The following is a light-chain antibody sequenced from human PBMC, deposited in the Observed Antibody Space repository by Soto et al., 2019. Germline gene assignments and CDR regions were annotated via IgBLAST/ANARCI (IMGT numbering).Light chain of an antibody. Sequence: EIVLTQSPGTLSLSPGERATLSCRASQSVSSSYLAWYQQKPGQAPRLLIYGASSRATGIPDRFSGSGSGTEFTLTINSLQSEDFAVYYCQQYNNWPPGVTFGGGTKVDIK. CDR1: QSVSSSY. CDR3: QQYNNWPPGVT. CDR2: GAS. V-gene: IGKV3-20*01. J-gene: IGKJ4*01.